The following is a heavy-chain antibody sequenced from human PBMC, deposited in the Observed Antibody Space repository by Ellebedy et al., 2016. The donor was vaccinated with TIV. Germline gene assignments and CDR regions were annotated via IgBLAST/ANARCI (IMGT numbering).Heavy chain of an antibody. D-gene: IGHD3-16*01. V-gene: IGHV3-21*01. CDR1: GFGFSSYS. CDR3: ARGRGGWFDP. J-gene: IGHJ5*02. Sequence: GESLKISXAASGFGFSSYSMNWVRQAPGKGLEWVSSISSSSSYIYYADSVKGRFTISRDNAKNSLYLQMNSLRAEDTAVYYCARGRGGWFDPWGQGTLVTVSS. CDR2: ISSSSSYI.